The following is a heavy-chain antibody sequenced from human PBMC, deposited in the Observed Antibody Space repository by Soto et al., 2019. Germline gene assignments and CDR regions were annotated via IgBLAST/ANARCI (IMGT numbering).Heavy chain of an antibody. V-gene: IGHV4-59*08. J-gene: IGHJ4*02. CDR3: ARHFLGQARQRLFVDY. CDR1: GASLNDFS. Sequence: QVQLRESGPGLVMPSETLSLSCSVSGASLNDFSWSWIRQPPGRGLEWIGYVSYSGRTTYSPCLTSRVTISLDTSKNAFSRNLTSMTAADTAIYYCARHFLGQARQRLFVDYWGQGTLATVSS. D-gene: IGHD3-3*01. CDR2: VSYSGRT.